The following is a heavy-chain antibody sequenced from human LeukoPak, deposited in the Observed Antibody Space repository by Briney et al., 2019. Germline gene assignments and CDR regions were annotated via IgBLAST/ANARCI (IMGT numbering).Heavy chain of an antibody. CDR2: IFGDGPGL. CDR3: TREGGSTDAGF. J-gene: IGHJ4*02. D-gene: IGHD3-16*01. Sequence: PGGSLRLSCEASGFSSSTSSMNWVRQAPGKGLEWVSSIFGDGPGLSYADSVKGRFTISRDNGKNSVYLQMNSLRDDDTAVYYCTREGGSTDAGFWGQGTLVTVSS. V-gene: IGHV3-21*01. CDR1: GFSSSTSS.